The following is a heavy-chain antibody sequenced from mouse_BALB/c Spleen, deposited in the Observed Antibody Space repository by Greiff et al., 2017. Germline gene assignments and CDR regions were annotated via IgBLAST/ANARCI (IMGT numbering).Heavy chain of an antibody. CDR1: GFSLTSYG. J-gene: IGHJ3*01. CDR2: IWSGGST. V-gene: IGHV2-2*02. Sequence: QVQLKQSGPGLVQPSQSLSITCTVSGFSLTSYGVHWVRQSPGKGLEWLGVIWSGGSTDYNAAFISRLSISKDNSKSQVFFKMNSLQANDTAIYYCARNGDDYFAYWGQGTLVTVSA. D-gene: IGHD2-4*01. CDR3: ARNGDDYFAY.